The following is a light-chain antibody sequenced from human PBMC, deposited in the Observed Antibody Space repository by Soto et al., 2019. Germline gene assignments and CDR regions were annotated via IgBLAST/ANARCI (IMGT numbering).Light chain of an antibody. CDR2: AAS. CDR1: QGISSY. V-gene: IGKV1-27*01. CDR3: QKYNNAPWT. Sequence: DIQMTQSPSSLSASVGDRVTITCRASQGISSYLAWYQQKPGKVPKLLIYAASPLQSGVPSRFSSSASGTDFTLTISSLQPEDVASYYCQKYNNAPWTFGQVNKVEIK. J-gene: IGKJ1*01.